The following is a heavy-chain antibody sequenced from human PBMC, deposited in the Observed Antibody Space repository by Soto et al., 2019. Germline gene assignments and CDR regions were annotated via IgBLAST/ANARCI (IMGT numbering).Heavy chain of an antibody. J-gene: IGHJ3*02. CDR3: AKGLRTILAPDAFDI. Sequence: GGSLRLSCAASGFTFGSYGMHWVRQAPGKGLEWVAVISYDGSNKYYADSVKGRFTISRDNSKNTLYLQMNSLRAEDTAVYYCAKGLRTILAPDAFDIWGQGTMVTVSS. D-gene: IGHD1-1*01. V-gene: IGHV3-30*18. CDR2: ISYDGSNK. CDR1: GFTFGSYG.